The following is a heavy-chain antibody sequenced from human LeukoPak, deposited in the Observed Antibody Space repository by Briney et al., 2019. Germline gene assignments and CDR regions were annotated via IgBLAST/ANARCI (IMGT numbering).Heavy chain of an antibody. J-gene: IGHJ4*02. Sequence: GGSLRLSCAASGFTFSRFGMHWVRQAPGKGLEWVANIKQDGSEKYYVDSVKGRFTISRDNAKNSLYLQMNSLGAEDTAVYYCARYEGAAASRYWGQGTLVTVSS. D-gene: IGHD6-13*01. CDR3: ARYEGAAASRY. V-gene: IGHV3-7*05. CDR2: IKQDGSEK. CDR1: GFTFSRFG.